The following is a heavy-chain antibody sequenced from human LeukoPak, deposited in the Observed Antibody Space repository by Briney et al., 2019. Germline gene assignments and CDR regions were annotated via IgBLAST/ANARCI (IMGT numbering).Heavy chain of an antibody. CDR1: AFTFDDYA. V-gene: IGHV3-9*01. D-gene: IGHD6-13*01. CDR2: LSWYSGSI. CDR3: VKELPLAAAGKVFGY. Sequence: GGSLRLSCAASAFTFDDYAMHWVRPAPGHDLERVSGLSWYSGSIGYADSVKGRFTISRDYAKNSLYLQMNSLRAEDTALYYCVKELPLAAAGKVFGYWGQGTLVTVSS. J-gene: IGHJ4*02.